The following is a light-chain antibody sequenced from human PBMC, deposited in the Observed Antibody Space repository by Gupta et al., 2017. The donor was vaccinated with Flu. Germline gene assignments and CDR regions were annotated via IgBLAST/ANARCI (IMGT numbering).Light chain of an antibody. CDR1: SSDVGAYNY. Sequence: QSALTQPASVSGAPGQPITISCAGTSSDVGAYNYVSWYPQPPGKVPKLLIYDVNNRPSGVSNRFSGSTSGNTSSLAISGLQTEAEADYYCSSYTRSSTLVFGGGTKVTV. V-gene: IGLV2-14*03. CDR2: DVN. J-gene: IGLJ3*02. CDR3: SSYTRSSTLV.